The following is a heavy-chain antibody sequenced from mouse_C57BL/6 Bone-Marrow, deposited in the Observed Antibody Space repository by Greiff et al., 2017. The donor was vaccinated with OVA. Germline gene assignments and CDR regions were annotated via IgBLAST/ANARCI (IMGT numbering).Heavy chain of an antibody. CDR1: GYTFTSYW. V-gene: IGHV1-69*01. J-gene: IGHJ3*01. CDR3: ARGGDYYGSSLWFAY. Sequence: VQLQQPGAELVMPGASVKLSCKASGYTFTSYWMHWVKQRPGQGLEWIGEIDPSDSYTNYNQKFKGKSTLTVDKSSSTAYMQLSSLTSEDSAVYYCARGGDYYGSSLWFAYWGQGTLVTVSA. CDR2: IDPSDSYT. D-gene: IGHD1-1*01.